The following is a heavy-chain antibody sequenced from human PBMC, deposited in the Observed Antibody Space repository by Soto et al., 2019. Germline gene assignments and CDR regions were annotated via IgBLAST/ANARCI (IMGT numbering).Heavy chain of an antibody. D-gene: IGHD1-20*01. J-gene: IGHJ4*02. CDR1: RDSASSDSAA. CDR2: TYYRSKWYN. V-gene: IGHV6-1*01. CDR3: ARGFYNWDSYYFDY. Sequence: SQTLSLTCAISRDSASSDSAAWNWIRQSPSRGLEWLGRTYYRSKWYNDYEVSVRGRITISPDTSKNQFSLQLKSVSPEDTAVYCCARGFYNWDSYYFDYWGQGILVTVSS.